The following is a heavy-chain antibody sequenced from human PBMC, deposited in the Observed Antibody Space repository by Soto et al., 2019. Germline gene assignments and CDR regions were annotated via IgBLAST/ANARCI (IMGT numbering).Heavy chain of an antibody. D-gene: IGHD1-20*01. CDR3: ARLPTSPEISITGTTDY. CDR1: GGFISSSNW. Sequence: QVQLQESGPGLVKPSGTLSLTCAVSGGFISSSNWWSWVRQPPGKGLEWIGEIYHSGSTNYNPSLKSRVTISVDKSKNQFSLKLSSVTAADTAVYYCARLPTSPEISITGTTDYWGQGTLVTVSS. J-gene: IGHJ4*02. CDR2: IYHSGST. V-gene: IGHV4-4*02.